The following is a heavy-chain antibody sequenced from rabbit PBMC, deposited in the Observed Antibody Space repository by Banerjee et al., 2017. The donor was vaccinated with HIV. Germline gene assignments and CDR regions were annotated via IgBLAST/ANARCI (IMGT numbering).Heavy chain of an antibody. CDR3: ARDLAGVIGWNFGL. CDR1: GFDLSSSYY. CDR2: IYAGSSGST. D-gene: IGHD4-1*01. J-gene: IGHJ4*01. Sequence: QSLEESGGDLVKPGASLTLTCKASGFDLSSSYYMCWVRQAPGKGLEWIGCIYAGSSGSTYYASWVKGRFTISKTSSTTVTLQMTSLTAADTATYFCARDLAGVIGWNFGLWGPGTLVTVS. V-gene: IGHV1S40*01.